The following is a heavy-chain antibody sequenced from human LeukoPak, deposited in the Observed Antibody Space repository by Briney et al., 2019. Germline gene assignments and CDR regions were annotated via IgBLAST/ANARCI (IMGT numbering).Heavy chain of an antibody. CDR3: ARDRYDYGDYRHAFDI. V-gene: IGHV3-30-3*01. D-gene: IGHD4-17*01. J-gene: IGHJ3*02. CDR2: ISYDGSNK. CDR1: GFTFSSYA. Sequence: PGGSLRLSWAASGFTFSSYAMHWVRQAPGKGLEWVAVISYDGSNKYYADSVKGRLTISRDNSKNTLYLQMNSLRAEDTAVYYCARDRYDYGDYRHAFDIWAKGQWSPSLQ.